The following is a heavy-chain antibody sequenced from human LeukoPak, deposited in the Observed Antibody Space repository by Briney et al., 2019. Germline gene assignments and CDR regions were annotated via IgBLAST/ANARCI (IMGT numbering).Heavy chain of an antibody. CDR1: RFTFSTYW. D-gene: IGHD6-19*01. Sequence: GGSLRLSCAASRFTFSTYWMHWVRQAPGKGLVWVSRINSDGSSTGYADSVKGRFTISRDNAKNTLDLQMNSPRTEDTALYDCVFLDTGWYIDGFDMWGQGTMVTVSS. CDR2: INSDGSST. CDR3: VFLDTGWYIDGFDM. V-gene: IGHV3-74*01. J-gene: IGHJ3*02.